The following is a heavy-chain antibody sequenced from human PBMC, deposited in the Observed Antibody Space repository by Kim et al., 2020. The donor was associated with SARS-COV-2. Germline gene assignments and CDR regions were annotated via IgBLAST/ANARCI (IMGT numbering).Heavy chain of an antibody. CDR3: ARCKVESVAGTSPPFDY. V-gene: IGHV4-39*01. J-gene: IGHJ4*02. D-gene: IGHD6-19*01. Sequence: LKGRVTISVDTSKNQFSLKLSSVTAADTAVYYCARCKVESVAGTSPPFDYWGQGTLVTVSS.